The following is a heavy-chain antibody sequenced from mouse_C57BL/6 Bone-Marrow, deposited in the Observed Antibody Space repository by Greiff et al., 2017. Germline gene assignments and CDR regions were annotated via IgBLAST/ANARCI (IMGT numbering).Heavy chain of an antibody. CDR2: IRHKANGYTT. Sequence: EVQLMESGGGLVQPGASLRLSCAASGFTFTDYYMSWVRQPPGKAPEWLALIRHKANGYTTEYTASVKGRFTISRENSQDFLYLQMNTLRAEDSATYYCVNGDGNYPFDYWGQGPTLTVSS. CDR1: GFTFTDYY. CDR3: VNGDGNYPFDY. J-gene: IGHJ2*01. V-gene: IGHV7-4*01. D-gene: IGHD2-1*01.